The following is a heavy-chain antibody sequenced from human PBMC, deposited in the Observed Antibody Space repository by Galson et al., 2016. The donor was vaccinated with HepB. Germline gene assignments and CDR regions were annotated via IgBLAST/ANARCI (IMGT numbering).Heavy chain of an antibody. D-gene: IGHD2-15*01. CDR3: ARVSPRWWFFDY. J-gene: IGHJ4*02. V-gene: IGHV4-59*01. CDR1: RGSLSDYY. Sequence: SETLSLTCTVSRGSLSDYYWTWIRQPPGKGLEWIGYIYYSGNSKYNPSMKSRVTFSMDTSKRQLSLRLTSVTAADTAVYYCARVSPRWWFFDYWDQGTLVTVSS. CDR2: IYYSGNS.